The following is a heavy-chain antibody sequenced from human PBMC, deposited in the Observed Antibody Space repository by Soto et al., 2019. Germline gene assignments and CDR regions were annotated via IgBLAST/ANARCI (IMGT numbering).Heavy chain of an antibody. CDR3: TSGIAVAGTLYYYYGMDV. V-gene: IGHV3-73*01. D-gene: IGHD6-19*01. CDR2: IRSKANSYAT. CDR1: GFTFSGSA. J-gene: IGHJ6*02. Sequence: PXGSLRLYFAASGFTFSGSAKHWVRHASGKGLEWVGRIRSKANSYATAYAASVKGRFTISRDDSKNTAYLQMNSLKTEDTAVYYCTSGIAVAGTLYYYYGMDVWGQGTTVTVSS.